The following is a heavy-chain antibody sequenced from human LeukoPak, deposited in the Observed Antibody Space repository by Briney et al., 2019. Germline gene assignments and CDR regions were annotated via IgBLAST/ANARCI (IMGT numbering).Heavy chain of an antibody. Sequence: PGGSLRLSCTASGFTFGDYAMSWFRQAPGKGLEWVGFIRSKAYGGTTEYAASVKGRFTISRDDSKSIAYLQMNSLKTEDTAVYYCTSLMVRGSTAVDYWGQGTLVTVSS. CDR1: GFTFGDYA. J-gene: IGHJ4*02. V-gene: IGHV3-49*03. D-gene: IGHD3-10*01. CDR3: TSLMVRGSTAVDY. CDR2: IRSKAYGGTT.